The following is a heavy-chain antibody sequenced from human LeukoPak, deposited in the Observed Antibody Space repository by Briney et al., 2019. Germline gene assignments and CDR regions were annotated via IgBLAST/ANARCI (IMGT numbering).Heavy chain of an antibody. CDR3: AREVSPRPKHITMVRGRGNWFDP. CDR2: IYSGGST. V-gene: IGHV3-66*01. J-gene: IGHJ5*02. CDR1: GFTVSSNY. D-gene: IGHD3-10*01. Sequence: GGSLRLSCAASGFTVSSNYMSWVRQAPGKGLEWVSVIYSGGSTYYADSVKGRFTISRDNSKNRLHLQMNSLRAEDTAVYYCAREVSPRPKHITMVRGRGNWFDPWGQGTLVTVSS.